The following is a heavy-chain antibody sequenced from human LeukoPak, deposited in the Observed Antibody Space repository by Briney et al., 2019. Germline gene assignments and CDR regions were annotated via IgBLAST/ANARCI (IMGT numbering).Heavy chain of an antibody. Sequence: MASETLSLTCAGYGGSFSAYYWNWIRQPPGKGLEWIGEIHRSGSTNYNPSLKSRVTISVDTSKNQFSLKLSSVTAADTAVYYCARAIAVAGSTGVYFDYWGQGTLVTVSS. V-gene: IGHV4-34*01. CDR1: GGSFSAYY. CDR3: ARAIAVAGSTGVYFDY. J-gene: IGHJ4*02. CDR2: IHRSGST. D-gene: IGHD6-19*01.